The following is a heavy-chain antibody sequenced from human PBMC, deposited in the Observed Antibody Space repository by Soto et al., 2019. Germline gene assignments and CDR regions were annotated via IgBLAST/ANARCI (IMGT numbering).Heavy chain of an antibody. CDR3: ARETQWLGMN. D-gene: IGHD6-19*01. J-gene: IGHJ4*02. Sequence: SVEIASESCRYKVYISVMHGVRQAPGQRLEWMGWINAGNGNTKYSQKLEGRVTITRDTSASTAYMELRSLRSEDTAVYYCARETQWLGMNCGQGTLVTVSS. CDR2: INAGNGNT. V-gene: IGHV1-3*01. CDR1: RYKVYISV.